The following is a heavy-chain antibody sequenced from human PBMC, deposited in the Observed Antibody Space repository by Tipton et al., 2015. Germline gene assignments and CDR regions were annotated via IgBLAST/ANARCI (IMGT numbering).Heavy chain of an antibody. J-gene: IGHJ3*02. CDR2: IYYSGST. CDR3: ATFYISSGVNAFNI. V-gene: IGHV4-31*03. CDR1: GASISSITYY. Sequence: TLSLTCTVSGASISSITYYWAWIRQPPGKGLEWIGYIYYSGSTFYNPSLKSRVSMSVDSSRKQFSLKMTSVTAADTAVYYCATFYISSGVNAFNIWGPGTKVTVSS. D-gene: IGHD2-8*01.